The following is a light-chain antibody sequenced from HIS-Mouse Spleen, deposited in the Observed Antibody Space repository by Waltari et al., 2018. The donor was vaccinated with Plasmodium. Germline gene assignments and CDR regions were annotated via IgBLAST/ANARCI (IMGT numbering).Light chain of an antibody. CDR3: SSYAGSNNLV. J-gene: IGLJ2*01. CDR1: SSDVGGYNY. CDR2: GVS. Sequence: QSALTQPPSASGSPGQSVTISCTGTSSDVGGYNYVSWYQQHPGKAPKLMIYGVSKPPSGVPDRFSGSKSGNTASLTVSGLQAEDEADYYCSSYAGSNNLVFGGGTKLTVL. V-gene: IGLV2-8*01.